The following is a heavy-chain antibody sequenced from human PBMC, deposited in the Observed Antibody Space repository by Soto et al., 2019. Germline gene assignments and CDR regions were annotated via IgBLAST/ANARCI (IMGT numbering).Heavy chain of an antibody. V-gene: IGHV4-30-2*02. D-gene: IGHD4-17*01. CDR1: GGSISSGGYS. Sequence: ASETLSLTCAVSGGSISSGGYSWSWIRQPPGKGLEWIGYIYHSGSTYYNPSLKSRVTISVDRSKNQFSLKLSSVTAADTAVYYCASESYGGEFDYWGQGTLVTVSS. CDR2: IYHSGST. J-gene: IGHJ4*02. CDR3: ASESYGGEFDY.